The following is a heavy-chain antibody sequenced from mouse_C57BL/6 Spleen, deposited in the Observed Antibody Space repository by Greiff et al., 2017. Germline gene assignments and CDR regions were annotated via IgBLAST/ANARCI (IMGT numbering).Heavy chain of an antibody. J-gene: IGHJ3*01. D-gene: IGHD1-1*01. Sequence: QVQLQQPGTELVKPGASVKLSCKASGYTFTSYWMHWVKQRPGQGLEWIGNINPSNGGTNYNEKFKSKATLTVDKSSSTAYMQLSSLTSEDSAVDYYARSRYYYGSSYDAYWGQGTLVTVSA. V-gene: IGHV1-53*01. CDR2: INPSNGGT. CDR1: GYTFTSYW. CDR3: ARSRYYYGSSYDAY.